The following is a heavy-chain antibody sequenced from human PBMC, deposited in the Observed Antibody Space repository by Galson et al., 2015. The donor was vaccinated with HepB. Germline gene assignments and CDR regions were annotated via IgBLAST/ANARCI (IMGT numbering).Heavy chain of an antibody. J-gene: IGHJ4*02. CDR2: IWPDGSNQ. CDR1: GFIFSRHG. V-gene: IGHV3-33*01. D-gene: IGHD5-18*01. CDR3: VRESLMAMVTFDL. Sequence: LRLSCAASGFIFSRHGIHWVRQAPGKGLECVAMIWPDGSNQLYADSVKGRFTISRDNSKNTLYLQMNSLRAEDTAVYYCVRESLMAMVTFDLWGRGTLVTVSS.